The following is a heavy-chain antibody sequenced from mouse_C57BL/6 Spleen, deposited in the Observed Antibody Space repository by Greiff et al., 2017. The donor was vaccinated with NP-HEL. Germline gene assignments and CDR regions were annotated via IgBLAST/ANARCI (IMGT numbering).Heavy chain of an antibody. V-gene: IGHV3-6*01. CDR3: ARDVPYYYAMDY. J-gene: IGHJ4*01. Sequence: ESGPGLVKPSQSLSLTCSVTGYSITSGYYWNWIRQFPGNKLEWMGYISYDGSNNYNPSLKNRISITRDTSKNQFFLKLNSVTTEDTATYYCARDVPYYYAMDYWGQGTSVTVSS. CDR2: ISYDGSN. CDR1: GYSITSGYY.